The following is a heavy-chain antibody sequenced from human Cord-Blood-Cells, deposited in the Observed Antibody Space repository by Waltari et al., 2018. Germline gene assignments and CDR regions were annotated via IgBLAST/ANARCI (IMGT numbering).Heavy chain of an antibody. CDR2: INPNRGGT. V-gene: IGHV1-2*02. CDR1: GYTFTGYY. CDR3: ASPPYSSSAFDI. J-gene: IGHJ3*02. D-gene: IGHD6-6*01. Sequence: QVQLVQSGAEVKKSGASVKVSCKASGYTFTGYYMHWVRQAPGQGLEWMGWINPNRGGTNYAQKFQGRVTMTRDTSISTAYMELSRPRSDDTAVYYCASPPYSSSAFDIWGQGTMVTVSS.